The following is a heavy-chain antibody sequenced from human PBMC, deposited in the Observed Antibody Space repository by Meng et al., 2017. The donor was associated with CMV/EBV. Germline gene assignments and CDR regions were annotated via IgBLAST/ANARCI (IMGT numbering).Heavy chain of an antibody. J-gene: IGHJ4*02. Sequence: GYTFTCYYIHWARQAPGQGLEWMGWINPASGDTILAQKFQGRVTMTRDTSLTTAYMELNRLRSDDTAVYYCATSSVEVMIYAGLDYWGQGTLVTVSS. V-gene: IGHV1-2*02. D-gene: IGHD2/OR15-2a*01. CDR1: GYTFTCYY. CDR2: INPASGDT. CDR3: ATSSVEVMIYAGLDY.